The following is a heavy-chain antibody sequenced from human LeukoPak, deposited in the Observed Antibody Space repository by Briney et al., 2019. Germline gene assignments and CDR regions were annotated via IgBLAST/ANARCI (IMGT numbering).Heavy chain of an antibody. CDR2: ISGSGGST. CDR3: AKDATAVPGTVYMDV. Sequence: GGSLTLACAPAGFTFSSYSIGSVSQAPGEGRAWVSAISGSGGSTYYADSVKGRFTISRDNAKNSVYLQMTSLRAEDTALYYCAKDATAVPGTVYMDVWGKGTTVTISS. V-gene: IGHV3-23*01. D-gene: IGHD6-13*01. J-gene: IGHJ6*03. CDR1: GFTFSSYS.